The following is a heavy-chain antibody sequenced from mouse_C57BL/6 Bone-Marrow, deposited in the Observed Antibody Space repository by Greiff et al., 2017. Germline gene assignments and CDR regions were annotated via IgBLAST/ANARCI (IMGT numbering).Heavy chain of an antibody. Sequence: VQLQQSGAELVRPGASVKLSCTASGFNFTGDYMSWVKQRPGQGLEWIGWIYPGNGDTEYDSKFKGKATLTADTSSNTAYLQLSSLTSEDTAVYYCTRTGVDRYYLDFWGQGTTLTVTS. CDR2: IYPGNGDT. CDR3: TRTGVDRYYLDF. D-gene: IGHD1-1*01. V-gene: IGHV14-4*01. CDR1: GFNFTGDY. J-gene: IGHJ2*01.